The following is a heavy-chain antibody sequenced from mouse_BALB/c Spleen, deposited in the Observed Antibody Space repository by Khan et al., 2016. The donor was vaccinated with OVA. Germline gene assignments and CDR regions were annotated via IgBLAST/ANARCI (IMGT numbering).Heavy chain of an antibody. CDR3: ASELGRYCAMDY. CDR2: ITNSGST. D-gene: IGHD4-1*01. V-gene: IGHV3-2*02. CDR1: GHSITRDYA. J-gene: IGHJ4*01. Sequence: EVQLLESGPGLVKPSQSLSLTCTVTGHSITRDYAWNWIRQFPGNKLEWMGYITNSGSTNYNPSLKSRISITRDTSKHQFFLQLNSVTTEDTATYYCASELGRYCAMDYWGQGTSVTVSS.